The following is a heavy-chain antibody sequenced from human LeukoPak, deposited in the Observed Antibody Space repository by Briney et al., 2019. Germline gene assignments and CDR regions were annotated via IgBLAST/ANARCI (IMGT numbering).Heavy chain of an antibody. Sequence: ASVKVSCKASGYTFTSYDINWVRQAPGQGLEWMGWMNPNSGNTGYAQKFQGRVTITRNTSISTAYMELSSLRSEDTAVYYCARSSLVAAAGTFDYWGQGTLVTVSS. V-gene: IGHV1-8*01. CDR2: MNPNSGNT. CDR1: GYTFTSYD. CDR3: ARSSLVAAAGTFDY. J-gene: IGHJ4*02. D-gene: IGHD6-13*01.